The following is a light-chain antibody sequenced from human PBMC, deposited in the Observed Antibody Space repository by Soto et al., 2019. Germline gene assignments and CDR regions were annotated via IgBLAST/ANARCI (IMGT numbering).Light chain of an antibody. CDR1: QSISSY. CDR3: QHTYSTPFT. V-gene: IGKV1-39*01. J-gene: IGKJ3*01. CDR2: AAS. Sequence: DIQMTQSPSPLSASVGGRVTITCRSSQSISSYVNWYQQKPGIAPRLLIFAASNLQTGVPSRFSGSGSGTDFTLTIRSMQTEDFGTYFCQHTYSTPFTFGPGTKVDIK.